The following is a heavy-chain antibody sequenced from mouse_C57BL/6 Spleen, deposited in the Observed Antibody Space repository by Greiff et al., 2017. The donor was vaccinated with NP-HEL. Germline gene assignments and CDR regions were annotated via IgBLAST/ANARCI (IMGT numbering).Heavy chain of an antibody. CDR1: GYTFTSYW. D-gene: IGHD1-1*01. CDR3: ARSGITTVVEEGFAY. Sequence: QVQLQQPGAELVRPGTSVTLSCKASGYTFTSYWMHWVKQRPGQGLEWIGVIDPSDSYTNYNQKFKGKATLTVDTSSSTAYMQLSSLTAEDSAVYYCARSGITTVVEEGFAYWGQGTLVTVSA. V-gene: IGHV1-59*01. J-gene: IGHJ3*01. CDR2: IDPSDSYT.